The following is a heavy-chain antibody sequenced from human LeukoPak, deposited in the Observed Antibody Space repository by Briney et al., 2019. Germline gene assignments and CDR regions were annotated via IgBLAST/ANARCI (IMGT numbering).Heavy chain of an antibody. V-gene: IGHV3-64*01. CDR3: ARDVPSALYSYGVYYYYYYLDV. D-gene: IGHD5-18*01. Sequence: GSLRLSCAASGFTFCSYTMHWVRQAPGKGLEYVSAISSNGGSTYYANSVKGRFTISKDNTKTTLYLQMGSLRAEDMAVYYCARDVPSALYSYGVYYYYYYLDVWGKGTTVTVSS. J-gene: IGHJ6*03. CDR2: ISSNGGST. CDR1: GFTFCSYT.